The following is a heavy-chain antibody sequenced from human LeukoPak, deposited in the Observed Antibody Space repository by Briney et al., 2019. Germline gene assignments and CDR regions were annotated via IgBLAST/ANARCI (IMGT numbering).Heavy chain of an antibody. J-gene: IGHJ4*02. CDR1: GGSSSSYY. CDR3: ARGDYYDSSGYYWDY. D-gene: IGHD3-22*01. V-gene: IGHV4-59*01. Sequence: PSETLSLTCTVSGGSSSSYYWSWIRQPPGKGLEWIGYIYYSGSTNYNPSLKSRVTISVDTSKNQFSLKLSSVTAADTAVYYCARGDYYDSSGYYWDYWGQGTLVTVSS. CDR2: IYYSGST.